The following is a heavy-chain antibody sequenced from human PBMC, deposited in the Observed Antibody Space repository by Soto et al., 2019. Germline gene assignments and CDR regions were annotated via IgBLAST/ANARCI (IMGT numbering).Heavy chain of an antibody. CDR3: ARGSRGIAAAANRLWDY. Sequence: SETLSLTCAVYGGSFSGYYWSWIRQPPGKGLELIGEINHSGSTNYNPSLKSRVTISVDTSKNQFSLKLSSVTAADTAVYYCARGSRGIAAAANRLWDYWGQGTLVTVSS. D-gene: IGHD6-13*01. CDR2: INHSGST. J-gene: IGHJ4*02. V-gene: IGHV4-34*01. CDR1: GGSFSGYY.